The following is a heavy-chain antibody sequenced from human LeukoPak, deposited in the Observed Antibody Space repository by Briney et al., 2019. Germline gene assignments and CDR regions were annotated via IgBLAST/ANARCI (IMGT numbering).Heavy chain of an antibody. CDR1: GGSISSSSYY. D-gene: IGHD3-22*01. J-gene: IGHJ1*01. Sequence: SETLSLTCSVSGGSISSSSYYWGWIRQPPGKGLEWIGEIYYSGRAYYNSSLKSRLTISVDTSWNQFSLTLSSVTASDTGVYYCARRRYYDSTGYLDWGQGTLVSVST. CDR3: ARRRYYDSTGYLD. CDR2: IYYSGRA. V-gene: IGHV4-39*01.